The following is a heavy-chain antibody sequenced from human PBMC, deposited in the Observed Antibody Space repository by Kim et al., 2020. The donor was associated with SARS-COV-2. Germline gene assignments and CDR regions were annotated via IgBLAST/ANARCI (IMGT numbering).Heavy chain of an antibody. CDR3: ARDSGSYNPYYYYYMDV. V-gene: IGHV4-59*01. Sequence: SETLSLTCTVSGGSISSYYWSWIRQPPGKGLEWIGYIYYSGSTNYNPSLKSRVTISVDTSKNQFSLKLSSVTAADTAVYYCARDSGSYNPYYYYYMDVWGKGTTVTVSS. CDR2: IYYSGST. J-gene: IGHJ6*03. D-gene: IGHD1-26*01. CDR1: GGSISSYY.